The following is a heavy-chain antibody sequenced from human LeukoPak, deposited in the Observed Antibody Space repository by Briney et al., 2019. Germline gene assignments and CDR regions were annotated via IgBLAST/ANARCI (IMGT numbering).Heavy chain of an antibody. CDR1: GFTFSSYG. Sequence: GRSLRLSCAASGFTFSSYGMHWVRQAPGKGLEWVAVIWYDGSNKYYADSVKGRFTISRDNSKNTLYLQMNSLRAEDTAVYYCARDQDRRGGDYYGMDVSGQGTTVTVSS. CDR3: ARDQDRRGGDYYGMDV. D-gene: IGHD2-21*01. J-gene: IGHJ6*02. CDR2: IWYDGSNK. V-gene: IGHV3-33*01.